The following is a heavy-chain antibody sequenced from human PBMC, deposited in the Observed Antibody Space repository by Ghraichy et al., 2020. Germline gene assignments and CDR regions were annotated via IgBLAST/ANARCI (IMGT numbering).Heavy chain of an antibody. Sequence: GESLNISCAGSGFPFSSYSLAWVRQAPGKGLEWVAYIRSGSKSIYYADSVKGRFTISRDNTNNALYVQMNSLRDEDTAVYYCARGGRFLEWSSSPFDYWGQGTLVTVSS. D-gene: IGHD3-3*01. CDR3: ARGGRFLEWSSSPFDY. V-gene: IGHV3-48*02. CDR2: IRSGSKSI. CDR1: GFPFSSYS. J-gene: IGHJ4*02.